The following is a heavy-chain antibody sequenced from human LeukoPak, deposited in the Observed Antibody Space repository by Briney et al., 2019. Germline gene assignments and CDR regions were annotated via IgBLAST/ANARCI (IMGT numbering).Heavy chain of an antibody. J-gene: IGHJ4*02. CDR2: ISRSGDST. Sequence: GGSLRLSCAASGFTFSNYAMRWVRQTPGKGLEWVSSISRSGDSTYYADSVKGRFTISRDNSKNTLYLQMNSLRAEDTALYYCADSNYWYPVDYWGQGTLVTVSS. CDR1: GFTFSNYA. CDR3: ADSNYWYPVDY. V-gene: IGHV3-23*01. D-gene: IGHD4-11*01.